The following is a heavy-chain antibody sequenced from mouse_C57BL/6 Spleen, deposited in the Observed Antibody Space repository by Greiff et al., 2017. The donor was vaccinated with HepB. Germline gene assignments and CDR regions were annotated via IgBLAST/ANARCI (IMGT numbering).Heavy chain of an antibody. V-gene: IGHV1-82*01. CDR1: GYAFSSSW. CDR3: ATNYCGSSLYFDY. CDR2: IYPGDGDT. Sequence: VQLQQSGPELVKPGASVKISCTASGYAFSSSWMNWVKQRPGKGLEWIGRIYPGDGDTNYNGKFKGKATLTADTSSSTAYMQLSRLTSEDSAVYFCATNYCGSSLYFDYWGQGTTLTVSS. J-gene: IGHJ2*01. D-gene: IGHD1-1*01.